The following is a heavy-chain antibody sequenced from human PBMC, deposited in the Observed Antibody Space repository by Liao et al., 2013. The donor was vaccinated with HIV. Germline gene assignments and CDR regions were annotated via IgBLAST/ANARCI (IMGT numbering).Heavy chain of an antibody. CDR2: INHSGST. CDR1: GGSFSGYY. J-gene: IGHJ2*01. D-gene: IGHD1-26*01. Sequence: QVQLQQWGAGLLKPSETLSLTCAVYGGSFSGYYWSWIRQPPGKGLEWIGEINHSGSTNYNPSLKSRVTISVDTSKNQFSLKLSSVTAADTAVYYCARDEASGSYPRYFDLWGRGTLVTVSS. V-gene: IGHV4-34*01. CDR3: ARDEASGSYPRYFDL.